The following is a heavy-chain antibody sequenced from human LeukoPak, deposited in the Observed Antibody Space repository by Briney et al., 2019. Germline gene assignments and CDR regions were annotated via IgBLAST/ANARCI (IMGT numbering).Heavy chain of an antibody. D-gene: IGHD5-24*01. CDR2: IYTSGST. Sequence: SETLSLTCTVSGIPISNYYWSWIRQPAAKGLEWIGRIYTSGSTNYNPSLKSRVTMSVDTATNQFSLKLSSVTAADTALYYCAREMAPPWGAFDIWGQGTMVTVSS. CDR1: GIPISNYY. CDR3: AREMAPPWGAFDI. V-gene: IGHV4-4*07. J-gene: IGHJ3*02.